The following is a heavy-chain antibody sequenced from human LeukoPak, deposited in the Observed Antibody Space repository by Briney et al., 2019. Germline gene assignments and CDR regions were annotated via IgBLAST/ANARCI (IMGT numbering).Heavy chain of an antibody. D-gene: IGHD2-2*01. CDR3: AREGLLEFICSSTSCTFDY. J-gene: IGHJ4*02. CDR1: GYTFTSYY. CDR2: INPSGGST. V-gene: IGHV1-46*01. Sequence: ASVKVSCKASGYTFTSYYMHWVRQAPGQGLEWMGIINPSGGSTSYAQKFQGRVTMTRDTSTSTVYMELSSLRSEDTAVYYCAREGLLEFICSSTSCTFDYWGQGTLVTVSS.